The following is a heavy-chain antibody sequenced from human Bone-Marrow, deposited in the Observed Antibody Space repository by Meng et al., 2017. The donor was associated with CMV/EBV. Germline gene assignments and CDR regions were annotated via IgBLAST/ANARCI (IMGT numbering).Heavy chain of an antibody. CDR2: IYYSGST. D-gene: IGHD6-19*01. V-gene: IGHV4-31*02. Sequence: GSISSGGYYWSWLRQHPGKGLEWIGYIYYSGSTYYTPSLKRRVTISVDTSKNQFSLKLSSVTAADTAVYYCARVTNVAVAGTGEFDYWGQGTLVTVSS. J-gene: IGHJ4*02. CDR3: ARVTNVAVAGTGEFDY. CDR1: GSISSGGYY.